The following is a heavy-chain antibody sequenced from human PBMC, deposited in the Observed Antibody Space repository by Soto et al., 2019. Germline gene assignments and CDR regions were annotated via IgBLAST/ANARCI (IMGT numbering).Heavy chain of an antibody. V-gene: IGHV3-9*01. CDR3: AKGGPYSSGWYADFDY. CDR2: ISWNSGSI. D-gene: IGHD6-19*01. J-gene: IGHJ4*02. CDR1: GFTFDDYA. Sequence: TLRLSCAASGFTFDDYAMHWVRQAPGKGLEWVSGISWNSGSIGYADSVKGRFTISRDNAKNSLYLQMSSLRAEDTALYYCAKGGPYSSGWYADFDYWGQGTLVTVSS.